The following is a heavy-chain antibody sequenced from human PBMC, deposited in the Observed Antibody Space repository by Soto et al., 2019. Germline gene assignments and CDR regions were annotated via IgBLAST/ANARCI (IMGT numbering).Heavy chain of an antibody. CDR1: GFTFSSYG. CDR3: ARDVYYYGSDY. V-gene: IGHV3-33*01. Sequence: GGSLRLSCAASGFTFSSYGMHWVRQAPGKGLEWVAVIWYDGSNKYYADSVKGRFTISRDNSKNTLYLQMNSLRAEDTAVYYCARDVYYYGSDYWGQGTLVTVSS. D-gene: IGHD3-10*01. J-gene: IGHJ4*02. CDR2: IWYDGSNK.